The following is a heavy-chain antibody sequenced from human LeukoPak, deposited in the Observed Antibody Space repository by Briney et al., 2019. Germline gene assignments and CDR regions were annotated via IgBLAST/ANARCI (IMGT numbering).Heavy chain of an antibody. CDR2: IIPIFGTA. J-gene: IGHJ3*02. CDR3: AYSGYDGDDAFDI. V-gene: IGHV1-69*13. CDR1: GGTFSSYA. Sequence: SVKVSCKASGGTFSSYAISWVRQAPGQGLEWMGGIIPIFGTANYAQKFQGRVTITADESTSTAYMELSSLRSEDTAVYYCAYSGYDGDDAFDIWSQGTMVTVSS. D-gene: IGHD5-12*01.